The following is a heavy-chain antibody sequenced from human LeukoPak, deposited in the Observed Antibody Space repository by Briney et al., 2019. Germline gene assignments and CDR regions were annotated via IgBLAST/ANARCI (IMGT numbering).Heavy chain of an antibody. V-gene: IGHV1-69*04. Sequence: SVKVSCKASGGTFSSYAISWVRQAPGQGLEWMGRIIPIFGIANYAQKFQGRVTITADKSTSTAYMELSSLRSEDTAVYYCASQRAAADLAYWGQRTLVTVSS. D-gene: IGHD6-13*01. CDR2: IIPIFGIA. J-gene: IGHJ4*02. CDR3: ASQRAAADLAY. CDR1: GGTFSSYA.